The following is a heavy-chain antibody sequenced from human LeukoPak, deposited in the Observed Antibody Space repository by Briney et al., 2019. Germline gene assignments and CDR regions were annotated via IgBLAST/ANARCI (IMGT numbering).Heavy chain of an antibody. CDR2: ISSSSGII. Sequence: PGGSLRLSCAASGFSSSSHSMNWVRQAPGKGLEWVSFISSSSGIINYADSVKGRFTISRDNAKNSLYLQMNSLRDEDTAVYYCARDSAGDYGDYFDYWGQGTLVTVSS. CDR3: ARDSAGDYGDYFDY. D-gene: IGHD4-17*01. V-gene: IGHV3-48*02. J-gene: IGHJ4*02. CDR1: GFSSSSHS.